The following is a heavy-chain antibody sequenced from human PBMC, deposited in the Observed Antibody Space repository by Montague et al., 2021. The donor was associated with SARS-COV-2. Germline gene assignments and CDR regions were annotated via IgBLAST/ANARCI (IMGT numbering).Heavy chain of an antibody. CDR2: IFHSGTT. D-gene: IGHD3-16*01. V-gene: IGHV4-31*03. CDR1: GATISSGGYY. CDR3: ARFMIQAVPNY. J-gene: IGHJ4*02. Sequence: TLSLTCTVSGATISSGGYYWSWIRKHTGKGPEWMGYIFHSGTTYYSTSLESRVTMSVDTSENQFSLKLASVTAADTAVYYCARFMIQAVPNYWGQGTLVTVSS.